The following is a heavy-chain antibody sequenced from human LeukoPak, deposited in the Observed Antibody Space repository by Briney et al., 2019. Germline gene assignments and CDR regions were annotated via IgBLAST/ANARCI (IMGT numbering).Heavy chain of an antibody. CDR2: IYHSGST. J-gene: IGHJ4*02. Sequence: SETLSLTCSVSGYSISSGYYWGWIRQPPGKGLEWIGSIYHSGSTYYNPSLKSRVTTSVDTSKNQFSLKLSSVTAADTAVYYCARDPLRYFDWLYTDWGQGTLVTVSS. CDR1: GYSISSGYY. CDR3: ARDPLRYFDWLYTD. V-gene: IGHV4-38-2*02. D-gene: IGHD3-9*01.